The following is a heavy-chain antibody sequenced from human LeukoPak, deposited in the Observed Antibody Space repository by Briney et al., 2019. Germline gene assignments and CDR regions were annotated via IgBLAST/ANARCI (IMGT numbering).Heavy chain of an antibody. J-gene: IGHJ4*02. CDR2: ISYDGSNK. D-gene: IGHD3-22*01. Sequence: GGSLRLSCAASGFTFSSYAMHWVRQAPGKGLEWVAVISYDGSNKYYADSVKGRFTISRDNSKNTLYLQMNSLRAEDTAVYYCARDGSITMIVVVIEFPDYWGQGTLVSVSS. CDR1: GFTFSSYA. V-gene: IGHV3-30*04. CDR3: ARDGSITMIVVVIEFPDY.